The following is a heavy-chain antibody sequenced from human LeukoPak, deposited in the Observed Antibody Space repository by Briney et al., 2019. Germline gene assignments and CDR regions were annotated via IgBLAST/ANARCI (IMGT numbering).Heavy chain of an antibody. D-gene: IGHD3-22*01. V-gene: IGHV3-23*01. Sequence: GGALRLSCAASGFTFSSYAMSWVRQAPGKGLEWVSAISGSGGSTYYADSVKGRFTISRDNSKNTLYLQMNSLRAEDTAVYYCAKFLRYYDSSGYNYFDYWGQGTLVTVSS. CDR1: GFTFSSYA. CDR2: ISGSGGST. J-gene: IGHJ4*02. CDR3: AKFLRYYDSSGYNYFDY.